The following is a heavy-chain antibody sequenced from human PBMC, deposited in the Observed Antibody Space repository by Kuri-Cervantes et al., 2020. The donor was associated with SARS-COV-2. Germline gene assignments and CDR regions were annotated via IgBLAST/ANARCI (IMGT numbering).Heavy chain of an antibody. CDR3: ARTRIAAAGTDAFDI. D-gene: IGHD6-13*01. Sequence: ASVKVSCKASGGTLSSYTISWVRQAPGQGLEWMGIINPSGGSTSYAQKFQGRVTMTRDTSTSTVYMELSSLRSEDTAVYYCARTRIAAAGTDAFDIWGQGTMVTVSS. CDR1: GGTLSSYT. CDR2: INPSGGST. J-gene: IGHJ3*02. V-gene: IGHV1-46*01.